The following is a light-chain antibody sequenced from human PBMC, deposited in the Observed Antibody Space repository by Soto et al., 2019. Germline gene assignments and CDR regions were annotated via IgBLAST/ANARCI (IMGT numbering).Light chain of an antibody. J-gene: IGKJ1*01. CDR1: QSASSQY. Sequence: SPDTLSLSKGERATLSCRASQSASSQYLSWYQQRPGQPPRLLIYSVFIRASGIPDRFSGSGSGTEFTLTISSLQPDDFATYYCQQYNSYSFGQWTKV. CDR3: QQYNSYS. CDR2: SVF. V-gene: IGKV3D-7*01.